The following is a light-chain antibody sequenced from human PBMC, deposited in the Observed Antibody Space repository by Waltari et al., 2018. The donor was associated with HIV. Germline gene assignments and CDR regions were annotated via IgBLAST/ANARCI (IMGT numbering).Light chain of an antibody. CDR1: SSDVGCYNY. CDR2: EVS. Sequence: QSALTQPASVSGSPGQSIPISCTGTSSDVGCYNYVSWYQQHPGKAPKLMISEVSNRPSGVTNRFSGSKSGNTASLTISGLQVEDEADYYCSSYTSSSTLYVFGTGTKVTVL. V-gene: IGLV2-14*01. J-gene: IGLJ1*01. CDR3: SSYTSSSTLYV.